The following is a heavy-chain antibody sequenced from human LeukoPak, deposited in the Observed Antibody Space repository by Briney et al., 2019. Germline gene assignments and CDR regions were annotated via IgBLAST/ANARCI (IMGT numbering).Heavy chain of an antibody. D-gene: IGHD6-19*01. CDR1: GGSISSYS. V-gene: IGHV4-59*08. CDR3: ARHSGYSSGPDSDY. CDR2: ISYSGNT. J-gene: IGHJ4*02. Sequence: PSETLSLTCNVSGGSISSYSWSWIRQPPGKGLEWIGYISYSGNTNYNPSLMRRVTISVDTSKSQFSLNLTSVTAADTAVYFCARHSGYSSGPDSDYWGQGTLVTVSS.